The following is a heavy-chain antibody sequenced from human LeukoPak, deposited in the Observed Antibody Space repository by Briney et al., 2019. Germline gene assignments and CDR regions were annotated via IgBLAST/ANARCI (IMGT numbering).Heavy chain of an antibody. Sequence: SETLSLTCTVSGGSISSSSYYWGWIRQPPGKGLEWIGCIYYSGSTNYNPSLKSRVTISVDTSKNQSSLKLSSVTAADTAVYYCARHSRRATHYYYYMDVWGKGTTVTVSS. J-gene: IGHJ6*03. CDR3: ARHSRRATHYYYYMDV. CDR1: GGSISSSSYY. D-gene: IGHD5-24*01. CDR2: IYYSGST. V-gene: IGHV4-39*01.